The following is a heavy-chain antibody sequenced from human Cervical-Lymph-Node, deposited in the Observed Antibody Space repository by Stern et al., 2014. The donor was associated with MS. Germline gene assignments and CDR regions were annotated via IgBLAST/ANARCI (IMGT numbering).Heavy chain of an antibody. CDR1: GGSISSGDYY. V-gene: IGHV4-31*03. J-gene: IGHJ3*02. Sequence: VQLEESGPGLVKPSQTLSLTCTVSGGSISSGDYYWNWIRQHPGKGLEWIGYIFYSGSTYYNPSLKSRVTIAVDTSKNQFSLKLSSVTAADTAVYYCARDGPQVGAGSFDIWGQGTMVTVSS. CDR2: IFYSGST. CDR3: ARDGPQVGAGSFDI. D-gene: IGHD1-26*01.